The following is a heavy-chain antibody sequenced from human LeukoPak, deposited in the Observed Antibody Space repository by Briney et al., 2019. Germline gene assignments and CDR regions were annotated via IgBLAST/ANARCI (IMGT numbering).Heavy chain of an antibody. CDR2: IIPIFGTA. CDR1: GGTFSSYA. Sequence: ASVKVSCKASGGTFSSYAISWVRQAPGQGLEWMGGIIPIFGTANYAQKFQGRVTITADESTSTAYMELSSLRSGDTAVYYCAMDSVTGVNYYYYMDVWGKGTTVTISS. CDR3: AMDSVTGVNYYYYMDV. J-gene: IGHJ6*03. D-gene: IGHD2-21*02. V-gene: IGHV1-69*01.